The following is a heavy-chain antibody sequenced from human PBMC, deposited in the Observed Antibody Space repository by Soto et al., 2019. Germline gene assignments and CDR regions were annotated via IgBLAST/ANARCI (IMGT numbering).Heavy chain of an antibody. D-gene: IGHD2-2*01. V-gene: IGHV1-46*03. CDR2: INPSGGST. CDR1: GYTLTSYY. Sequence: ASVKVSCKASGYTLTSYYMQWVRQATGQGLEWMGIINPSGGSTSYAQKLQGRVTMIRDTSTSTVYMELSSLRPEDTAVYYCARAGGIVVVPAAILGAFDIWGQGIMVTVSS. J-gene: IGHJ3*02. CDR3: ARAGGIVVVPAAILGAFDI.